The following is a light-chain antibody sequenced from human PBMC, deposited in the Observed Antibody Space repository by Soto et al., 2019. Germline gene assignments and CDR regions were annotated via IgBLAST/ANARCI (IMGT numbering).Light chain of an antibody. Sequence: QSVLTQTPSVSGAPGQTVTSSCTGSSSNIGAGYDVHWYQQVPGTAPKLLIYVTSNRPSGVPERFSGSKSGTSASLAITGLQAEDEADYYCLSYDSSLRGGGWVFGGGTKVTVL. CDR1: SSNIGAGYD. CDR3: LSYDSSLRGGGWV. V-gene: IGLV1-40*01. CDR2: VTS. J-gene: IGLJ3*02.